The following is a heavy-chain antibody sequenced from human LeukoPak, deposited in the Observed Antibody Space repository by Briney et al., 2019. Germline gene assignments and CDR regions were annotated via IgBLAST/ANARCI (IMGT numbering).Heavy chain of an antibody. J-gene: IGHJ5*02. CDR2: IYHSGST. CDR3: ARIAVAGNGYNWFDP. Sequence: KSSETLSLTCAVSGGSISSGGYSWSWIRQPPGKGLEWIGYIYHSGSTYYNPSLKSRVTISVDTSKNQFSLKLSSVTAADTAVYYCARIAVAGNGYNWFDPWGQGTLVTVSS. CDR1: GGSISSGGYS. V-gene: IGHV4-30-2*01. D-gene: IGHD6-19*01.